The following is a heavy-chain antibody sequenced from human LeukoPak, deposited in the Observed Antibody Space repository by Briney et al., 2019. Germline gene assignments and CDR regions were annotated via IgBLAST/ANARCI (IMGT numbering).Heavy chain of an antibody. V-gene: IGHV3-23*01. CDR2: ISGRDGST. CDR1: GFTFSSYA. CDR3: AKVETSGGANCYALDY. J-gene: IGHJ4*02. D-gene: IGHD2-2*01. Sequence: PGGSLRLSCAASGFTFSSYAMTWVRQAPDKGLEWVSAISGRDGSTYYADSVKGRFTISRDDSQNTLYLQMNSLSAEDTAVYYCAKVETSGGANCYALDYWGQGTLVTVSS.